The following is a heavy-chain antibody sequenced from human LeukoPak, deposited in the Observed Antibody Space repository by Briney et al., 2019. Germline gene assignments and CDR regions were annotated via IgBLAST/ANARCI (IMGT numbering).Heavy chain of an antibody. CDR3: VRAGYCHGGRCYSAAPDY. Sequence: ASVKVSCKASGYTFTSYGISWVRQAPGQGLEWMGWVRGYNGDTNYAQKFQGRVSMTTDTSTTTAYMELRSLRSDETAVYYCVRAGYCHGGRCYSAAPDYWGQGTLVTVSS. J-gene: IGHJ4*02. D-gene: IGHD2-15*01. CDR1: GYTFTSYG. CDR2: VRGYNGDT. V-gene: IGHV1-18*01.